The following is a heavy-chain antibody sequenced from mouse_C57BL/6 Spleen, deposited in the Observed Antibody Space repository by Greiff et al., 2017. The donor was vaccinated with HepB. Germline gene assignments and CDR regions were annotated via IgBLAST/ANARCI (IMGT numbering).Heavy chain of an antibody. CDR2: IYPGDGDT. J-gene: IGHJ1*03. D-gene: IGHD4-1*01. CDR1: GYAFSSSW. CDR3: ARSEDWDVGYFDV. V-gene: IGHV1-82*01. Sequence: VKLVESGPELVKPGASVKISCKASGYAFSSSWMNWVKQRPGKGLEWIGRIYPGDGDTNYNGKFKGKATLTADKSSSTAYMQLSSLTSEDSAVYFCARSEDWDVGYFDVWGTGTTVTVSS.